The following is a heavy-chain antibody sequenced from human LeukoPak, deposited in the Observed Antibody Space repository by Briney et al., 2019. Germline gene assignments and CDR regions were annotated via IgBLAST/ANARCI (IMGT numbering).Heavy chain of an antibody. V-gene: IGHV3-30*18. CDR1: GFTFSSYG. D-gene: IGHD5-12*01. CDR2: IKHVGTIQ. J-gene: IGHJ4*02. CDR3: AKDQYSAEGASDY. Sequence: PGGSLRLSCVASGFTFSSYGMHWVRQAPGKGLEWVAVIKHVGTIQYYADSVQGRFTISRDNSKNTLYLQMNSLRTEDTAVYYCAKDQYSAEGASDYWGQGTLVTVSS.